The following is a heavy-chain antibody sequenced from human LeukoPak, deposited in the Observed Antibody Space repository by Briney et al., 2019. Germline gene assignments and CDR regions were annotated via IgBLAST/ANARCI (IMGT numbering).Heavy chain of an antibody. D-gene: IGHD6-19*01. CDR2: IYYSGGT. Sequence: SETLSLTCTVSGGSISSYYWSWIRQPPGKGLEWIGYIYYSGGTNYNPSLKSRVTISVDTSKNQFSLKLSSVTAADTAVYYCARGGRQQWPRDNWFDPWGQGTLVTVSS. CDR1: GGSISSYY. CDR3: ARGGRQQWPRDNWFDP. J-gene: IGHJ5*02. V-gene: IGHV4-59*12.